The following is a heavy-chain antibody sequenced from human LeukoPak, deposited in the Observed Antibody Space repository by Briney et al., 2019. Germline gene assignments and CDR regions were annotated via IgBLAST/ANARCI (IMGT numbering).Heavy chain of an antibody. Sequence: GASVKVSCKASGGTFSSYAISWVRQAPGQGLEWMGRIIPILGIANYAQKFQGRVTITADKSTSTAYMELSSLRSEDTAVYYCASEAGVDCSSTSCPGWGQGTLVTVSS. V-gene: IGHV1-69*04. CDR1: GGTFSSYA. J-gene: IGHJ4*02. CDR3: ASEAGVDCSSTSCPG. D-gene: IGHD2-2*01. CDR2: IIPILGIA.